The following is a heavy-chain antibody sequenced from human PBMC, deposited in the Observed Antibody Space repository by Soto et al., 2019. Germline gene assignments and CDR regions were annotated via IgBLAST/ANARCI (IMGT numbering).Heavy chain of an antibody. D-gene: IGHD3-22*01. J-gene: IGHJ6*02. CDR1: GGTFRRYS. CDR2: IIPIFGIT. CDR3: ARPDEGGYSSNHHYYYALDI. V-gene: IGHV1-69*01. Sequence: QVRLVQSGAEVKKPGSSVKVSCKASGGTFRRYSISWVRQAPGQGLEWMGGIIPIFGITKYAQNFQDRVTITADESTSTAYMELSSLRSDDTAVYYCARPDEGGYSSNHHYYYALDIWGQGTTVTV.